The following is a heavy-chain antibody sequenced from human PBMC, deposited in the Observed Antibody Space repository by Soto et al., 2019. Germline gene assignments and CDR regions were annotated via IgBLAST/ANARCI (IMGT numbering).Heavy chain of an antibody. CDR1: GFTVSSNY. Sequence: GGSLRLSCAASGFTVSSNYMSWVRQAPGKGLEWVSVIYSGGSTYYADSVKGRFTISRDNSKNTLHLQMGSLRAEDTAVYYCAKDQIWEVPHFFDYWGPGTLVTVSS. V-gene: IGHV3-66*01. D-gene: IGHD1-26*01. CDR2: IYSGGST. CDR3: AKDQIWEVPHFFDY. J-gene: IGHJ4*02.